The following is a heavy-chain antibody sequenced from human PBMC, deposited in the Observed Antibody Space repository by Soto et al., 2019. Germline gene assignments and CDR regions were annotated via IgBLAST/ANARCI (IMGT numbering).Heavy chain of an antibody. CDR3: ARQSTLGYCSSTSCYGGAISDYYYYYYMDV. CDR1: GYSFISYW. Sequence: GESLKISCKGSGYSFISYWIGWVRQMPGKGLEWMGIIYPGDSDTRYSPSFQGQVTISADKSISTAYLQWSSLKASDTAMYYCARQSTLGYCSSTSCYGGAISDYYYYYYMDVWGKGTTVTVSS. CDR2: IYPGDSDT. V-gene: IGHV5-51*01. J-gene: IGHJ6*03. D-gene: IGHD2-2*01.